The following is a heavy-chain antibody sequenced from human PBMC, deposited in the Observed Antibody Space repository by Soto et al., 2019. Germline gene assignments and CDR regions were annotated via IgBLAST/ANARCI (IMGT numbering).Heavy chain of an antibody. CDR3: ATSYASGYRAFDY. D-gene: IGHD3-16*01. V-gene: IGHV1-69*04. CDR1: GDTFSFYS. CDR2: VNPILSMS. J-gene: IGHJ4*02. Sequence: QVQLVQSGAEVKRPGSSVKVSCKASGDTFSFYSINWVRPAPGLGLEWVGRVNPILSMSNYAQRFQGRVTMTADKSTSTAYMELSGLRSEDTAMYYCATSYASGYRAFDYWGQGALVTVSS.